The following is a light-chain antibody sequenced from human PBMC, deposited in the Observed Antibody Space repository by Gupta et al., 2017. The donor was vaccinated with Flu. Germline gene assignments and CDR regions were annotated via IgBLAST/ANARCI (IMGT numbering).Light chain of an antibody. Sequence: QSVLSQPPSVSGAPGQRVTISCTGSSSNIGAGYEVHWYQQLPGTAPNLLIYANVDRPSGVPDRFSGSKSGISASLAITGLQAEDEADYYCQSFDSSRNIYVFGTGTNVTVL. CDR3: QSFDSSRNIYV. J-gene: IGLJ1*01. CDR1: SSNIGAGYE. V-gene: IGLV1-40*01. CDR2: ANV.